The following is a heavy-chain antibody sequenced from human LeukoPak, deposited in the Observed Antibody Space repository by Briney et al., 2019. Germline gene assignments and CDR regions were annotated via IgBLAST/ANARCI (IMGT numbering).Heavy chain of an antibody. V-gene: IGHV4-59*08. CDR1: GGSISSYY. J-gene: IGHJ4*02. Sequence: PSETLSLTCTVSGGSISSYYWSWIRQPPGKGLEWIGYIYYSGSTNYNPSLKRRVTISVDTSKNQFSLKLSSVTAADTAVYYCARGIVVVPAAMGDYFDYWGQGTLVTVSS. CDR2: IYYSGST. D-gene: IGHD2-2*01. CDR3: ARGIVVVPAAMGDYFDY.